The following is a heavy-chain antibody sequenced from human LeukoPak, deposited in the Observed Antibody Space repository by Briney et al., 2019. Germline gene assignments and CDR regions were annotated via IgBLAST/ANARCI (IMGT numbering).Heavy chain of an antibody. D-gene: IGHD2-15*01. J-gene: IGHJ1*01. Sequence: GGSLRLSCAASGFSFNTYAMSWVRQTPGKGLEWVSAISNTGGSTYYADSVKGRFTISRDKSKNTLSLQMNSLRAEDTAVYYCAQQVGYCSSGSCYFTYWGQGTLVTVSS. V-gene: IGHV3-23*01. CDR2: ISNTGGST. CDR1: GFSFNTYA. CDR3: AQQVGYCSSGSCYFTY.